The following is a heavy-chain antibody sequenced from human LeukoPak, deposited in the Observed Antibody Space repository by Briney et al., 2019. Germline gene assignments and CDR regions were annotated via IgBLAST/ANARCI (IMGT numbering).Heavy chain of an antibody. CDR1: GVSIGNYY. J-gene: IGHJ4*02. V-gene: IGHV4-59*01. Sequence: SETLSLTCTVSGVSIGNYYWSWIRQPPGKGLEWIGYIYYSGSTNYNPSLKSRVTILADTSKNQFSLKLSSLTAADTAVYYCARVRGYSGYREHDYWGQGTLVSVSS. CDR3: ARVRGYSGYREHDY. CDR2: IYYSGST. D-gene: IGHD5-12*01.